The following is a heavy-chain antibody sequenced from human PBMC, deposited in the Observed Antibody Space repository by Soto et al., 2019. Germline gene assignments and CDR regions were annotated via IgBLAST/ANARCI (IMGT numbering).Heavy chain of an antibody. J-gene: IGHJ4*02. CDR3: AGSSGYYYVDY. CDR2: INAGNGNT. CDR1: GYTFTGYA. D-gene: IGHD3-22*01. V-gene: IGHV1-3*01. Sequence: ASVKVSCKASGYTFTGYAMHWVRQAPGQRLEWMGWINAGNGNTKYSQKFQGRVTITRDTSASTAYMELSSLRSEDTAVYYCAGSSGYYYVDYWGQGTLVTVSS.